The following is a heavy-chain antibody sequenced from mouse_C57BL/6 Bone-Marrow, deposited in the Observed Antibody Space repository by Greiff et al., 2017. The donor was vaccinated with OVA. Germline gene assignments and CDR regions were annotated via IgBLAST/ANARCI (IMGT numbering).Heavy chain of an antibody. Sequence: EVQRVESGGGLVQPKGSLKLSCAASGFTFNTYAMHWVRQAPGKGLEWVARIRRKSSNYATYYADSVKDRFTISRDDSQSMLYLQMNNLKTEDTAMYYCVRFPDVWGTGTTVTVSS. J-gene: IGHJ1*03. CDR2: IRRKSSNYAT. CDR3: VRFPDV. CDR1: GFTFNTYA. V-gene: IGHV10-3*01.